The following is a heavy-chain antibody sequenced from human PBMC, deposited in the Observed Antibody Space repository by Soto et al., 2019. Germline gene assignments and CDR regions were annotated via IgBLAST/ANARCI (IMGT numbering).Heavy chain of an antibody. Sequence: ASVKVSCKASGYTFTSYDINWVRQATGQGLEWMGWMNPNSGNTGYAQKYQGRVTMTRNTSISTAYMELSSLRSEDTAVYYCARAYMVATIFLGRALGYSFDYWGQGTLVTVSS. J-gene: IGHJ4*02. CDR1: GYTFTSYD. V-gene: IGHV1-8*01. D-gene: IGHD5-12*01. CDR2: MNPNSGNT. CDR3: ARAYMVATIFLGRALGYSFDY.